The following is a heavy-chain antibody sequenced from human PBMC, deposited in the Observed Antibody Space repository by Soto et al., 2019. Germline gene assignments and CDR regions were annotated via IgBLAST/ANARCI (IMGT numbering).Heavy chain of an antibody. J-gene: IGHJ4*02. CDR3: ARGGKYYYDSSGYYLLDY. V-gene: IGHV1-69*10. Sequence: SVKVSCKASGGTVCSYAISWLRQAPGQGLEWMGGIIPIFGIANYAQKFQGRATITADKSTSTAYMELSSLRSEDTAVYYCARGGKYYYDSSGYYLLDYWGQGTLVTVSS. D-gene: IGHD3-22*01. CDR1: GGTVCSYA. CDR2: IIPIFGIA.